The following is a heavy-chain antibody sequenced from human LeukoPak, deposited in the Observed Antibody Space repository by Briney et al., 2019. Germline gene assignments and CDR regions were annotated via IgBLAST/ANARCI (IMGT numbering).Heavy chain of an antibody. Sequence: GGSLRLSCAASGFTFDIYGMTWVRQAPGKGLDWVSGISASANSTYYADSVKGRFTISRDNSKNTMYLQMNSLRVDDTAVYYCAKPIIYCSSTSCYGERAFDIWGQGTMATVSS. CDR1: GFTFDIYG. CDR2: ISASANST. D-gene: IGHD2-2*01. J-gene: IGHJ3*02. V-gene: IGHV3-23*01. CDR3: AKPIIYCSSTSCYGERAFDI.